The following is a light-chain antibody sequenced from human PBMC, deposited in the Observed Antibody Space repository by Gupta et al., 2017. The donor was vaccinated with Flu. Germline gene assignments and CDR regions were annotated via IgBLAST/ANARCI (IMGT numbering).Light chain of an antibody. Sequence: DIQMTQSPSSLSASVGHRVTITCRASQSISSYLNWYQQKPGKAPKLLIYAASSLQSGVPSRFSGSGSGTDFTLTISSLQPEDFATYYCQQGYSTSWTFGQGTKVEIK. CDR2: AAS. V-gene: IGKV1-39*01. J-gene: IGKJ1*01. CDR1: QSISSY. CDR3: QQGYSTSWT.